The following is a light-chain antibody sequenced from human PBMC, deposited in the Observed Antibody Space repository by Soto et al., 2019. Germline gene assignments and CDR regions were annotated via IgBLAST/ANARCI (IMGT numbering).Light chain of an antibody. CDR1: SGHSTYI. CDR3: ETWDISTRV. Sequence: QSVLTQSSSASASLGSSVKLTCTLNSGHSTYIIAWHQHQPGKAPRYLMKLEGSGSYNKGSGIPDRFSGSSSGADRYLTISNLQSEDEADYYCETWDISTRVFGGGTKVTVL. J-gene: IGLJ3*02. CDR2: LEGSGSY. V-gene: IGLV4-60*03.